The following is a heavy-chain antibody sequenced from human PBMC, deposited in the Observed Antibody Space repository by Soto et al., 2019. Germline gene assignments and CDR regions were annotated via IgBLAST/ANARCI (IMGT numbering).Heavy chain of an antibody. CDR2: ISYDGSNK. D-gene: IGHD2-15*01. J-gene: IGHJ4*02. Sequence: QVQLVESGGGVVQSGTSLRLSCAASGFPFSSYGMHWVRQAPGKGLEWVAQISYDGSNKFYADSVKGRFTISRDNSKHTLYLQMSSLRAEDRAVYYCAGGQYYFDYGGQGTVVSVSS. V-gene: IGHV3-30*03. CDR3: AGGQYYFDY. CDR1: GFPFSSYG.